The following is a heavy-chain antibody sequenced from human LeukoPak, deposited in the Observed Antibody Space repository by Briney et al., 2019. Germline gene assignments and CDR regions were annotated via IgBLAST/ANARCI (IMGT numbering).Heavy chain of an antibody. Sequence: SENLSLTCTVSGGSITSSSYYWGWIRQPPGKGLEWIGSIYYSGSTYYNPSLKSRVTISVDTSKNQFSLKLSSVTAADTAVYYCARRRSIAALDYWGQGTLVTVSS. J-gene: IGHJ4*02. CDR1: GGSITSSSYY. CDR3: ARRRSIAALDY. V-gene: IGHV4-39*01. D-gene: IGHD6-6*01. CDR2: IYYSGST.